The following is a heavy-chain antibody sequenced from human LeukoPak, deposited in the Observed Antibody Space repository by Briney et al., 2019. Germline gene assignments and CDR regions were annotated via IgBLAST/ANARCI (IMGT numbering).Heavy chain of an antibody. CDR1: GLTFSSNY. CDR3: ARVADTHIFDY. CDR2: IYRGTTT. D-gene: IGHD2-21*01. J-gene: IGHJ4*02. Sequence: PGGSLRLSCAASGLTFSSNYMSWVRQAPGKGLEWVSVIYRGTTTDYADSVKGRFTISRDNSRNTLYLQMNSLRAEDTALYYCARVADTHIFDYWGQGTLVTVSS. V-gene: IGHV3-53*01.